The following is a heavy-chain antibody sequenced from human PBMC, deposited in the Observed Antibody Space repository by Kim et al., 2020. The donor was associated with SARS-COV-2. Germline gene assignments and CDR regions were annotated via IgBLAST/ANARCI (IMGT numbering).Heavy chain of an antibody. V-gene: IGHV3-30-3*01. CDR3: ARDLSYCSSTSCYRYLDY. Sequence: GGSLRLSCAASGFTFSSYAMHWVRQAPGKGLEWVAVISYDGSNKYYADSVKGRFTISRDNSKNTLYLQMNSLRAEDTAVYYCARDLSYCSSTSCYRYLDYWGQGTLVTVSS. D-gene: IGHD2-2*01. J-gene: IGHJ4*02. CDR1: GFTFSSYA. CDR2: ISYDGSNK.